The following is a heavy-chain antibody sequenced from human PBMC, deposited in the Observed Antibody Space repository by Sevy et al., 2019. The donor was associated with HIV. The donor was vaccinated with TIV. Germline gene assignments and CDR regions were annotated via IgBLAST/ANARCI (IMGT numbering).Heavy chain of an antibody. Sequence: GGSLRLSCAASGFTFSSYAMSWVRQAPGKGLEWVSAISGSGGSTYYADSVKGRFTISRDSSKNTLYLQMNSLRAEDTAIYYCAKGGTYYYDSSGYYPIPIDYWSQGTLVTVSS. CDR1: GFTFSSYA. V-gene: IGHV3-23*01. J-gene: IGHJ4*02. CDR2: ISGSGGST. CDR3: AKGGTYYYDSSGYYPIPIDY. D-gene: IGHD3-22*01.